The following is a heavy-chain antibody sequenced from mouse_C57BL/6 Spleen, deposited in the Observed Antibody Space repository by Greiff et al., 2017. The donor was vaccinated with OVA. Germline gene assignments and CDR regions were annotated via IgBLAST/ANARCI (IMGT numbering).Heavy chain of an antibody. CDR3: ARGAPSNRGGLYAMDY. Sequence: QVQLQQSGPELVKPGASVKISCKASGSAFSSSWMNWVKQRPGKGLEWIGRIYPGDGDTNYNGKFKGKATLTADKSSSTAYMQLSSLTSEDSAVYFCARGAPSNRGGLYAMDYWGQGTSVTVSS. V-gene: IGHV1-82*01. CDR1: GSAFSSSW. J-gene: IGHJ4*01. CDR2: IYPGDGDT. D-gene: IGHD4-1*01.